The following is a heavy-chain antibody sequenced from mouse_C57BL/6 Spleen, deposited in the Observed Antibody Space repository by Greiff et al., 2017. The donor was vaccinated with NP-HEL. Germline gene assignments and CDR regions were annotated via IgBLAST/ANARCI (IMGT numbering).Heavy chain of an antibody. CDR3: ARGSSRGFAY. CDR1: GYTFTSYW. V-gene: IGHV1-69*01. D-gene: IGHD3-1*01. J-gene: IGHJ3*01. CDR2: IDPSDSYT. Sequence: VQLQQSGAELVMPGASVKLSCKASGYTFTSYWMHWVKQRPGQGLEWIGEIDPSDSYTNYNQKFKGKSTLTVDKSSSTAYMQLSSLTSEDSAVYSCARGSSRGFAYWGQGTLVTVSA.